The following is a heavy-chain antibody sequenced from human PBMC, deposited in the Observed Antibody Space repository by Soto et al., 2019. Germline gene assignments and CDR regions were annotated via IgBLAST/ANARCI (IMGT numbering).Heavy chain of an antibody. J-gene: IGHJ4*02. CDR1: GYTFTSYG. D-gene: IGHD4-17*01. CDR3: AREDSETTHYFDY. Sequence: ASVKVSCKASGYTFTSYGISWVRQAPGQGLEWMGWISAYNGNTNYAQKLQGRVTTTRDTSASTAYMELSSLRSEDTAVYYCAREDSETTHYFDYWGQGTLVTVSS. CDR2: ISAYNGNT. V-gene: IGHV1-18*01.